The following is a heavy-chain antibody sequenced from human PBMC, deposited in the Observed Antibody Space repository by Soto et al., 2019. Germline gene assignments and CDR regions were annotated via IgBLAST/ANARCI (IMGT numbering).Heavy chain of an antibody. Sequence: SLRLSCAASGFTFSDYYMSWIRQAPGKGLEWVSYISSSSSYTNYADSVKGRFTISRDNAKNSLYLQMNSLRAEDTAVYYCASQLKPTYNWFDPWGQGTLVTVSS. CDR3: ASQLKPTYNWFDP. CDR1: GFTFSDYY. CDR2: ISSSSSYT. V-gene: IGHV3-11*06. D-gene: IGHD6-6*01. J-gene: IGHJ5*02.